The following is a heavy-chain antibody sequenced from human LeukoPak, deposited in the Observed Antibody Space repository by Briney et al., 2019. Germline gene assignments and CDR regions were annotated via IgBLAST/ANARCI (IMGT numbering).Heavy chain of an antibody. CDR2: ISWNSGSI. CDR1: GFTFDDYA. CDR3: AKGSESDYDSSGYYQTYYFDY. J-gene: IGHJ4*02. Sequence: GGSLRLSCAASGFTFDDYAMHWVRQAPGKGLEWISGISWNSGSIGYADSVKGRFTISRDNAKNSLYLQMNSLRAEDTALYYCAKGSESDYDSSGYYQTYYFDYWGQGTLVTVSS. V-gene: IGHV3-9*01. D-gene: IGHD3-22*01.